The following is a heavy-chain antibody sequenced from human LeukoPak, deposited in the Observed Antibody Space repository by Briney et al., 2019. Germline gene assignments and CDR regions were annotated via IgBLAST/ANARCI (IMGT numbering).Heavy chain of an antibody. J-gene: IGHJ3*02. CDR3: ASEGYRVPNHGGLWFGELFVGAFDI. CDR1: GDSISTYY. V-gene: IGHV4-59*12. D-gene: IGHD3-10*01. Sequence: SETLSLTCTVSGDSISTYYWGWIRQPPGKGLQWIGYLYPYNGDTNYNPSLKSRVTISVDTSKNQFSLQLNSVTPEDTAVYYCASEGYRVPNHGGLWFGELFVGAFDIWGQGTMVTVSS. CDR2: LYPYNGDT.